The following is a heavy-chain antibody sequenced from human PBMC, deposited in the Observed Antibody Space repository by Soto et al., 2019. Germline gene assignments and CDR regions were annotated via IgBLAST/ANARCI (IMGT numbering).Heavy chain of an antibody. V-gene: IGHV3-53*01. CDR1: VFTVSSNY. D-gene: IGHD2-21*02. Sequence: GGSLRLSCAASVFTVSSNYMSWVRQAPGKGLEWVSVIYSGGSTYYADSVKGRFTISRDNSKNTLYLQMNSLRAEDTAVYYCAKDPIVVVTYDAFDIWGQGTMVTVSS. CDR3: AKDPIVVVTYDAFDI. CDR2: IYSGGST. J-gene: IGHJ3*02.